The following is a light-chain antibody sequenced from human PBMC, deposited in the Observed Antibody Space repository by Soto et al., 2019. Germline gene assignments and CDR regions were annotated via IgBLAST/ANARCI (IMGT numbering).Light chain of an antibody. CDR1: SSNIGSNY. Sequence: QLVLTQPPSASGTPGQRVTISCSGSSSNIGSNYVYWYQQLPGTAPKLLIYRNNQRPSGVPDRFSGSKSGTSASLAISGLRSEDEADYYCAVWDDSLSGGVFGGGTQLTVL. J-gene: IGLJ3*02. CDR2: RNN. CDR3: AVWDDSLSGGV. V-gene: IGLV1-47*01.